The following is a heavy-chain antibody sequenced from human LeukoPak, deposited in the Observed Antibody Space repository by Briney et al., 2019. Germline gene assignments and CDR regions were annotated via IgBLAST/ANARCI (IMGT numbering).Heavy chain of an antibody. Sequence: SETLSLTCPVPGGSISSGDYYWSWIRRPPGKGLEWIGYIYYSGSTYYNPSLKSRVTISVDTSKNQFSLKLSSVTAADTAVYYCARVGIAAAGTRPDAFDIWGQGTMVAVSS. CDR1: GGSISSGDYY. CDR2: IYYSGST. V-gene: IGHV4-30-4*01. D-gene: IGHD6-13*01. CDR3: ARVGIAAAGTRPDAFDI. J-gene: IGHJ3*02.